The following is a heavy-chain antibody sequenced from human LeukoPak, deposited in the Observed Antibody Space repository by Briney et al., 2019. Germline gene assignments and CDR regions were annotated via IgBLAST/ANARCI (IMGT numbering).Heavy chain of an antibody. V-gene: IGHV3-23*01. Sequence: GGSLRLSCAASGFTFSSYAMSWVRQAPGKGLEWVSAIRGSGGSTYYADSVKGRFTISRDNSKNTLYLQMNSLRAEDTAVYYCAKVEPEYYYDSSGRGSFDYWGQGTLVTVSS. CDR1: GFTFSSYA. CDR3: AKVEPEYYYDSSGRGSFDY. D-gene: IGHD3-22*01. CDR2: IRGSGGST. J-gene: IGHJ4*02.